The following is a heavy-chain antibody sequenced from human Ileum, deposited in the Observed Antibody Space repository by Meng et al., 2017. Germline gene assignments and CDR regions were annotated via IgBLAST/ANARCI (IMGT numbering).Heavy chain of an antibody. J-gene: IGHJ4*02. CDR3: AKNPGYSSGSYYFDY. CDR1: GFTFSSYA. D-gene: IGHD5-18*01. Sequence: EVQLLEAGGGWVQPGGSRRLSGAASGFTFSSYAMSWVRQAPGKGLEWVGNSTYYADSVKGRFTISRDDSKNTLYLRMNSLRAEDTAVYFCAKNPGYSSGSYYFDYWGQGTLVTVSS. V-gene: IGHV3-23*05. CDR2: GNST.